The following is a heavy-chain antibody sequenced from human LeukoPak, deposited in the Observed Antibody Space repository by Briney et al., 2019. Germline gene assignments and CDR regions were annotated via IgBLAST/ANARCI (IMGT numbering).Heavy chain of an antibody. CDR1: GYSFTSYW. D-gene: IGHD6-25*01. CDR2: IYPGDSDT. CDR3: AAAADTSLSAFDI. J-gene: IGHJ3*02. V-gene: IGHV5-51*01. Sequence: GESLKISRKGSGYSFTSYWIGWVRQMPGKGLEWMGIIYPGDSDTRYSPSFQGQVTISADKSISTAYLQWSSLKASDTAMYYCAAAADTSLSAFDIWGQGTMVTVSS.